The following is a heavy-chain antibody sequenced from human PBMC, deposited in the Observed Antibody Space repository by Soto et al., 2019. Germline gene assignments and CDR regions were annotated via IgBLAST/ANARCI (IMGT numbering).Heavy chain of an antibody. Sequence: ASVKVSCKASGYTFTSYAMHWVRQAPGQRLEWMGWINAGNGNTKYSQKFQGRVTITRDTSASTAYMELSSLRSEDTAVYYCTLALVGATRFDYWGQGTLVTVSS. J-gene: IGHJ4*02. CDR3: TLALVGATRFDY. D-gene: IGHD1-26*01. CDR2: INAGNGNT. V-gene: IGHV1-3*01. CDR1: GYTFTSYA.